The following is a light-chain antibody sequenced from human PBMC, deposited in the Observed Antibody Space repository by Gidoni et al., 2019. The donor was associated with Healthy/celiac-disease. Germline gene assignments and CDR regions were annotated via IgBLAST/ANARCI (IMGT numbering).Light chain of an antibody. Sequence: EIVMTQSPATLSVSPGERATLSCRASQGVNSNLAWHHHKPGQAPRLLIYGASTRATGIPARFGGSGSGTEFTLTISSLQSEDFAVYYCQQYNSWPQTFGQGTEVEIK. CDR2: GAS. J-gene: IGKJ1*01. CDR1: QGVNSN. V-gene: IGKV3-15*01. CDR3: QQYNSWPQT.